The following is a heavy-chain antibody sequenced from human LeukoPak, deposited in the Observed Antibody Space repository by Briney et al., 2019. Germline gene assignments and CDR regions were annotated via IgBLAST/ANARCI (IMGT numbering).Heavy chain of an antibody. CDR2: INHNEIA. D-gene: IGHD3-22*01. CDR3: ASKDSSDYHYGAFDI. CDR1: GGSFNVYY. V-gene: IGHV4-34*01. Sequence: PSETLSLTCTIYGGSFNVYYWTWIRQPPGKGLEWIGEINHNEIANYNPSLKSRVAISIDESKRQLTLKMSSVTAADTALYYCASKDSSDYHYGAFDIWGQGALVTVSS. J-gene: IGHJ3*02.